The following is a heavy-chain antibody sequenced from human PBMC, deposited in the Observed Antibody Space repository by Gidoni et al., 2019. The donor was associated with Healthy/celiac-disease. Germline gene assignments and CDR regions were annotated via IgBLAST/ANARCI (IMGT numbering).Heavy chain of an antibody. CDR2: IIPIFGTA. CDR1: GGHFRSYA. CDR3: ARAPRWQLAYSDALDI. V-gene: IGHV1-69*01. J-gene: IGHJ3*02. Sequence: QLVQPGAAVQQPGSSARVSCKASGGHFRSYAISWVRQAPGQGLEWLGGIIPIFGTANYAQKFQGRVTITADESTSTAYMELSSLRSEDTAVYYCARAPRWQLAYSDALDIWGQGTMVTVSS. D-gene: IGHD6-6*01.